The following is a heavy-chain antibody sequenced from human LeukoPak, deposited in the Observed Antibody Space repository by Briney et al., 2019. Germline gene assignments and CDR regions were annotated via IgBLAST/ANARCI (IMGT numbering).Heavy chain of an antibody. D-gene: IGHD3-22*01. J-gene: IGHJ4*02. CDR1: GYTFTSYY. CDR3: ARFRITMIVGRYYFDY. CDR2: INPSGGST. Sequence: ASVKVSCKASGYTFTSYYMHWVRQAPGQGLEWMGIINPSGGSTSYAQKFQGRVTMTRDTSTSTVYMELSSLRSEDTAVYYCARFRITMIVGRYYFDYWGQGTLVTVSS. V-gene: IGHV1-46*01.